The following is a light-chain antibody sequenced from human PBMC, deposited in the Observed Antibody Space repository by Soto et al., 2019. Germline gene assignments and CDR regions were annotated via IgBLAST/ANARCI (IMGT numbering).Light chain of an antibody. CDR3: AAWDDSLNVV. J-gene: IGLJ2*01. Sequence: QSVLTQPPPASGTPGQRVTISCSGSSSNIGSNTVNWYQQLPGTAPKLLIYSNNQRPSGVPDRFSDSKSGTSASLAISGLQSEDEADYYCAAWDDSLNVVFGGGTKLTVL. V-gene: IGLV1-44*01. CDR1: SSNIGSNT. CDR2: SNN.